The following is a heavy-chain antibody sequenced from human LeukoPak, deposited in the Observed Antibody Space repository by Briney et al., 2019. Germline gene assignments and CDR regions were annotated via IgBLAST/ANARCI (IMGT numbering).Heavy chain of an antibody. Sequence: ASVKVSCKASGYTFTSYAMNWVRQAPGQGLEWMGWINTNTGNPTYAQGFTGRFVFSLDTSVSTAYLQISSLKAEDTAVYYCARDGRYDFWSGYYGPGVDWYFDLWGRGTLVTVSS. CDR3: ARDGRYDFWSGYYGPGVDWYFDL. J-gene: IGHJ2*01. D-gene: IGHD3-3*01. V-gene: IGHV7-4-1*02. CDR2: INTNTGNP. CDR1: GYTFTSYA.